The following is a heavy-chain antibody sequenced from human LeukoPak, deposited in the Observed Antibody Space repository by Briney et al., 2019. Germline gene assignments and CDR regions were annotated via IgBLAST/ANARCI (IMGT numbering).Heavy chain of an antibody. Sequence: GGSLRLSSVASGFTFSTYWMNWVRQAPGKGLERVGTISPDGSDKYYVVSVKGRFTISRDNAKTSLYLQINSLRADDTALYFCARGIVVVVGASDHFDYWGQGTLITVSS. CDR3: ARGIVVVVGASDHFDY. CDR1: GFTFSTYW. CDR2: ISPDGSDK. V-gene: IGHV3-7*01. J-gene: IGHJ4*02. D-gene: IGHD2-15*01.